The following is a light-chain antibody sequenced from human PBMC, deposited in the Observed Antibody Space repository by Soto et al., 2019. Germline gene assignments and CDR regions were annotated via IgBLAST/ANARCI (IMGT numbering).Light chain of an antibody. V-gene: IGKV1-5*03. Sequence: DIQMTQSPSTLSASVGDRVTITCRASQSISTWLAWYQQKPGKAPKLLIYSASDLESGVPSRFSGSGFGTEFTLTITSLQPDDFATYYCQQYNSYSTFGPATFGQGPKVDIK. CDR2: SAS. CDR1: QSISTW. J-gene: IGKJ1*01. CDR3: QQYNSYSTFGPAT.